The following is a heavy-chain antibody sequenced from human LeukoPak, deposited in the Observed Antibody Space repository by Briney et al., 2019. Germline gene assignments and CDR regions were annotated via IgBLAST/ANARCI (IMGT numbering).Heavy chain of an antibody. CDR3: ARSKYDSSGYYHGTIDY. Sequence: ASVKVSCKASGYTFTSYDINWVRQATGQGLEWMGWMNPNSGNTGYAQKFQGRVTMTRNTSISTAYMELSSLRSEDTAVYYRARSKYDSSGYYHGTIDYWGQGTLVTVSS. V-gene: IGHV1-8*01. CDR1: GYTFTSYD. D-gene: IGHD3-22*01. CDR2: MNPNSGNT. J-gene: IGHJ4*02.